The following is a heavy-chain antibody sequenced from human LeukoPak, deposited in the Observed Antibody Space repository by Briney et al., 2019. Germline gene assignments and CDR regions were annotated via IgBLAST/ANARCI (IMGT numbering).Heavy chain of an antibody. CDR2: ISAYNGNT. CDR3: ARAGGCTNGVCYFAFDY. J-gene: IGHJ4*02. CDR1: GYTFTSYG. V-gene: IGHV1-18*01. Sequence: ASVKVSCKASGYTFTSYGISWVRQAPGQGLEWMGWISAYNGNTNYAQKLQGRVTMTTDTSTSTAYMELRSLRSDDTAVYYCARAGGCTNGVCYFAFDYWGQGTLVTVSS. D-gene: IGHD2-8*01.